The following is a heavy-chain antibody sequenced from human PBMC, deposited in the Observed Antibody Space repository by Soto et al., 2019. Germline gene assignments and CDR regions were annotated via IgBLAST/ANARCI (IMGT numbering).Heavy chain of an antibody. Sequence: ASVKVSCKASGYTFTSYGISWVRQAPGQGLEWMGWISAYNGNTNYAQKLQGRVTMTTDTSTSTAYMELRSLRSDDTAVYCCARDLMVRVSLWSGSFDYWGQGTLVTVSS. CDR1: GYTFTSYG. V-gene: IGHV1-18*04. D-gene: IGHD3-3*01. CDR2: ISAYNGNT. J-gene: IGHJ4*02. CDR3: ARDLMVRVSLWSGSFDY.